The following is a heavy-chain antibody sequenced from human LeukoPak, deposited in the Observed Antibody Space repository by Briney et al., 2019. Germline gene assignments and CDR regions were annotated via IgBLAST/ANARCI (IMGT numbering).Heavy chain of an antibody. CDR2: INHSGST. V-gene: IGHV4-34*01. CDR3: ARGSPYSSCYFDD. J-gene: IGHJ4*02. Sequence: SETLSLTCAVYGGSFSGYYWSWIRHPPRKGLEWIGEINHSGSTNYNPSLKSRVTISVDTSKNQFALKLSSVTAADTAVYYCARGSPYSSCYFDDWGQGTLVTVSS. CDR1: GGSFSGYY. D-gene: IGHD6-19*01.